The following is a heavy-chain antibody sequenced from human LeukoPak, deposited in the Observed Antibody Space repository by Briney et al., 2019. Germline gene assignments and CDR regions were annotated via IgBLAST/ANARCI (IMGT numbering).Heavy chain of an antibody. D-gene: IGHD3-3*01. CDR2: ISYDGSNK. J-gene: IGHJ6*02. Sequence: GGSLRLSCAASGFTFSSYGMHWVRQAPGKGLEWVAVISYDGSNKYYADSVKGRFTISRDNSKNTLYLQMNSLRAEDTAVYYCAKAVSGYYNYYYGMDVWGQGTTVTVSS. CDR3: AKAVSGYYNYYYGMDV. CDR1: GFTFSSYG. V-gene: IGHV3-30*18.